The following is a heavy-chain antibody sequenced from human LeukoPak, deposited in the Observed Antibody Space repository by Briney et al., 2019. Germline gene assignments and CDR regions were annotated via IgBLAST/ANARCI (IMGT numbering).Heavy chain of an antibody. J-gene: IGHJ4*02. CDR3: VRTPPNWGADY. V-gene: IGHV1-8*01. CDR1: GYTFTSYD. D-gene: IGHD7-27*01. Sequence: ASVKVSCKASGYTFTSYDINWVRQATGQGLEWMGWMSPNSGNTGYAQEFQGRVTMTRSTSISTAYMELSSLRSEDTAVYYSVRTPPNWGADYWGQGTLVTVSS. CDR2: MSPNSGNT.